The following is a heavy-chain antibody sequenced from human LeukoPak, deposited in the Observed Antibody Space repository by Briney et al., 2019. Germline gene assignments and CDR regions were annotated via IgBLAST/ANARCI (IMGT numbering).Heavy chain of an antibody. CDR1: GFTFSIYW. CDR2: INSDGSST. Sequence: PGGSLRLSCAASGFTFSIYWMHWVRQAPGTGLVWVSHINSDGSSTSYADSVKGRFTISRDNAKNTLYLQMNSLRAEDTAVYYCARDRGYSPDVWGQGTTVTVSS. D-gene: IGHD5-18*01. J-gene: IGHJ6*02. CDR3: ARDRGYSPDV. V-gene: IGHV3-74*01.